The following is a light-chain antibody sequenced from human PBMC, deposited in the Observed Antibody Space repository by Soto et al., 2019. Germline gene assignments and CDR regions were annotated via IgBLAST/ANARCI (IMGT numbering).Light chain of an antibody. Sequence: EVVLTQSPGTLSLSPGERATLSCRASQSISSGFLAWYQQKPGQAPWLLIYGASSRATGIPDRFSGSGSGTDFTLTISRLEPEDSAVYYCQLLTFGGGTKVEIK. CDR3: QLLT. V-gene: IGKV3-20*01. J-gene: IGKJ4*01. CDR2: GAS. CDR1: QSISSGF.